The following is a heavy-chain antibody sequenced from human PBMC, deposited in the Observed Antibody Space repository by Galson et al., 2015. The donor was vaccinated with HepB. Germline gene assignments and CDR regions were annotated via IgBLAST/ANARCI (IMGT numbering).Heavy chain of an antibody. CDR1: GFTFSSYA. CDR3: VKEPHDY. Sequence: SLRLSCAASGFTFSSYAMHWVRQAPGKGLEYVSAISSNGGSTYYADSVKGRLTISRDNTNKTLYLQISSLRAEDTAVYYCVKEPHDYWGQRTLVTVSS. V-gene: IGHV3-64D*08. J-gene: IGHJ4*02. CDR2: ISSNGGST.